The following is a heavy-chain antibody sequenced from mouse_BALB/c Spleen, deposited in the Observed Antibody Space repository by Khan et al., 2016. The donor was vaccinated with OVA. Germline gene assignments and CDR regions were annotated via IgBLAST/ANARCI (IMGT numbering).Heavy chain of an antibody. CDR2: IWAGGST. J-gene: IGHJ2*01. CDR3: AREGRFDY. Sequence: VKLLESGPGLVAPSQSLSITCTVSGFSLTSYGVHWVRQPPGKGLEWLGVIWAGGSTNYNSALMSRLSISKDNSKSQVFLKMNRLQTDDTAMYYCAREGRFDYWGQGTTLTVSS. CDR1: GFSLTSYG. V-gene: IGHV2-9*02.